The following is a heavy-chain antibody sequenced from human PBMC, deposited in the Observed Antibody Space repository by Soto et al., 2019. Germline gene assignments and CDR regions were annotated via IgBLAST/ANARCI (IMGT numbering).Heavy chain of an antibody. CDR3: AREPQQDCSSTSCYLTPSYYYYGMDV. CDR2: IIPIFGTA. Sequence: QVQLVQSGAEVKKPGSSVKVSCKASGGTFSSYAISWVRQAPGQGLEWMGGIIPIFGTANYAQKFQGRVTITADESTSTAYMELSSLRSEDTAVYYCAREPQQDCSSTSCYLTPSYYYYGMDVWGQGTTVTVSS. CDR1: GGTFSSYA. V-gene: IGHV1-69*01. D-gene: IGHD2-2*01. J-gene: IGHJ6*02.